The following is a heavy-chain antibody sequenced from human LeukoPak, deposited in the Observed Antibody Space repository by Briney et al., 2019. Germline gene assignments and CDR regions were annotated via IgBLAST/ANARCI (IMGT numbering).Heavy chain of an antibody. CDR2: ISCYNGDT. CDR1: GYIFNKYG. CDR3: ARDPSNTSGRNLFFDY. V-gene: IGHV1-18*01. D-gene: IGHD6-19*01. Sequence: GASVKVSCKASGYIFNKYGVSWVRQAPGQGLEWLAWISCYNGDTNYAQKFQGRVTVTTDTSTSTVFMELRNLNTDDTAVYYCARDPSNTSGRNLFFDYWGRGTLVTVSS. J-gene: IGHJ4*02.